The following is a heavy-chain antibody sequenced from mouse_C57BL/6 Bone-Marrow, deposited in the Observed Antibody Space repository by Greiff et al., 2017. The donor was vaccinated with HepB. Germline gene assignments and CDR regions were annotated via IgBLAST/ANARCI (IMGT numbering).Heavy chain of an antibody. CDR3: TYIYDGYYVCAWFAY. CDR2: IDPENGDT. V-gene: IGHV14-4*01. D-gene: IGHD2-3*01. CDR1: GFNIKDDY. J-gene: IGHJ3*01. Sequence: EVQLQQSGAELVRPGASVKLSCTASGFNIKDDYMHWVKQRPEQGLEWIGWIDPENGDTEYASKFQGKATITAATSSNTAYLQLSSLTSEDTAVYYCTYIYDGYYVCAWFAYWGQGTLVTVSA.